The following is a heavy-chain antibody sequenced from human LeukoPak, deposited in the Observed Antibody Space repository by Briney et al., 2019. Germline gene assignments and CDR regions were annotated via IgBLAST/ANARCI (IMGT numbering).Heavy chain of an antibody. Sequence: GRSLRVPCAASGFSFSDYVFHWVRQSPDKGLEWVALIGSNGSKKYYSDSVQGRFTISRDNSKNTLFLEMNSLRGDDSAVYYCARQMTTTRLFDSWGQGTLVIVSS. CDR2: IGSNGSKK. CDR1: GFSFSDYV. D-gene: IGHD1-14*01. CDR3: ARQMTTTRLFDS. V-gene: IGHV3-30*04. J-gene: IGHJ4*02.